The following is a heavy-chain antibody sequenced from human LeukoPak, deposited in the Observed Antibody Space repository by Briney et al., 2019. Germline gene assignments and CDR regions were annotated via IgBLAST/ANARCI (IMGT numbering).Heavy chain of an antibody. V-gene: IGHV4-34*01. Sequence: KPSETLSPTCAVYGGSFSGYYWSWIRQPPGKGLEWIGEINHSGSTNYNPSLKSRVTISVDTSKNQFSLKLSSVTAADTAVYYCARGDSGYDSSGYYIPYFDYWGQGTLVTVSS. CDR1: GGSFSGYY. CDR2: INHSGST. CDR3: ARGDSGYDSSGYYIPYFDY. J-gene: IGHJ4*02. D-gene: IGHD3-22*01.